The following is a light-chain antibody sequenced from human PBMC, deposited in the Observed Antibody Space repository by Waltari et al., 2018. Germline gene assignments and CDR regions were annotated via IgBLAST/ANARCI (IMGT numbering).Light chain of an antibody. V-gene: IGKV3-15*01. J-gene: IGKJ4*01. Sequence: EIVVTQSPATLSVSPGERVTLSCTARQNVGTSLAWYQQKPGQTPRLLIFGAYSSASGVPARFSGSGSETDSTLAISSLQSEDFAVYYGQQYEHWPRHNFGGGTKVQIE. CDR2: GAY. CDR3: QQYEHWPRHN. CDR1: QNVGTS.